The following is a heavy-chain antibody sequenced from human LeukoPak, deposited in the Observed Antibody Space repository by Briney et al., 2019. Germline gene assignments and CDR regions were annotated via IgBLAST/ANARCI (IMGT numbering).Heavy chain of an antibody. D-gene: IGHD3-10*01. J-gene: IGHJ4*02. CDR3: ASSLYYYTSGAGFDY. CDR2: IDASGKT. CDR1: GGSISTYY. V-gene: IGHV4-4*07. Sequence: PSETLSLTCTVSGGSISTYYWSWIRHPAGKGLEWIGRIDASGKTDYNPSLKGRVTMSVDTSKNQFSLNLSSVTAADTAIYYCASSLYYYTSGAGFDYWGQGTLVTVSS.